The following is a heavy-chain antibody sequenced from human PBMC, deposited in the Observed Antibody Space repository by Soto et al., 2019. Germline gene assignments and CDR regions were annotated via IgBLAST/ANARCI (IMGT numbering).Heavy chain of an antibody. D-gene: IGHD7-27*01. Sequence: QVQLLESGPGLVKPSQTLSLTCSVSGDSISNLDYFWAWIRQPPGHALDYIGYIYKSATTYYIPSFDSRVAFSVDTSKSQFSLNVTSVTAADTAVYFCARGRYCLTGRCFPNWFDSWGQGALVTGSS. CDR1: GDSISNLDYF. J-gene: IGHJ5*01. CDR3: ARGRYCLTGRCFPNWFDS. CDR2: IYKSATT. V-gene: IGHV4-30-4*01.